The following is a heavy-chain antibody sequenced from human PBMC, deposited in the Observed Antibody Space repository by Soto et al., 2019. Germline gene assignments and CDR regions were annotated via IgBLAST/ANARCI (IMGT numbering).Heavy chain of an antibody. J-gene: IGHJ4*02. CDR3: ARRFYVSQTHYNDVRSDYFDY. D-gene: IGHD1-1*01. V-gene: IGHV4-30-4*01. Sequence: QVQLQESGPGLVKPSQILSLTCTVSGVSISSGTHYWSWIRQRPGQGLEWIGYIFYSGTTYYNPSLKSRSDISVDTSKNQFSLELSSVTAADTAVYFCARRFYVSQTHYNDVRSDYFDYWGQGTLVTLSS. CDR1: GVSISSGTHY. CDR2: IFYSGTT.